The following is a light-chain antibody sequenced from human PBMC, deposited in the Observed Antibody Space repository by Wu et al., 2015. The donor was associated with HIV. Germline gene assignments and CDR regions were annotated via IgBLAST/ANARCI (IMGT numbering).Light chain of an antibody. J-gene: IGKJ1*01. CDR1: QNIGSK. CDR3: QQYDNWPPWT. Sequence: IVMTQSPATLSVSPGKRATPSCRASQNIGSKLAWYQQKPGQAPRLLIFGASTRATDISDRFSGSGSGTDFTLTISNIQSEDFAVYYCQQYDNWPPWTFGQGTKVEIK. V-gene: IGKV3-15*01. CDR2: GAS.